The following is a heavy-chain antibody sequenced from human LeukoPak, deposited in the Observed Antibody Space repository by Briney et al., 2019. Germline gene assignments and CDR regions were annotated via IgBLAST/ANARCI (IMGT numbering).Heavy chain of an antibody. V-gene: IGHV1-69*13. CDR3: AREDIVVVPAAANYYYGMDV. CDR2: IIPIFGTA. D-gene: IGHD2-2*01. Sequence: GASVTVSCTASGGTFSSYAISWVRPAPGQGLEWMGGIIPIFGTANYAQKFQGRVTLAADESTSTAYMELSSLRSEDTAVYYCAREDIVVVPAAANYYYGMDVWGQGTTVTVSS. J-gene: IGHJ6*02. CDR1: GGTFSSYA.